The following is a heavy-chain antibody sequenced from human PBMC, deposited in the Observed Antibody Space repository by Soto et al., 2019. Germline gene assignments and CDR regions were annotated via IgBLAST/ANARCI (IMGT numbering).Heavy chain of an antibody. V-gene: IGHV3-21*01. D-gene: IGHD3-22*01. CDR2: ISSSIIYL. CDR1: GFTFSSYS. J-gene: IGHJ4*01. Sequence: PGGSLRLSCAASGFTFSSYSMNWVRQAPGKGLEWVSSISSSIIYLYYADSVKVPFTISRDNAKNSLYLQMNSVGAEDTAVYYCARDHGYDSSGYHDYWGQGTLVTVYS. CDR3: ARDHGYDSSGYHDY.